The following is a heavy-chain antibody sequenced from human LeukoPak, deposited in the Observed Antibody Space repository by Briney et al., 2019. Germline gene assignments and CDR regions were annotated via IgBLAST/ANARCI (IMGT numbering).Heavy chain of an antibody. CDR3: AKALVDTAMVLGMDV. Sequence: GGSLRLSCAASGFSFSSYSMNWVRQAPGKGLEWVSAISGSGGSTYYADSVKGRLTISRDNSKNTLYLQMNSLRAEDTAVYYCAKALVDTAMVLGMDVRGQGTTVTVSS. CDR2: ISGSGGST. CDR1: GFSFSSYS. J-gene: IGHJ6*02. D-gene: IGHD5-18*01. V-gene: IGHV3-23*01.